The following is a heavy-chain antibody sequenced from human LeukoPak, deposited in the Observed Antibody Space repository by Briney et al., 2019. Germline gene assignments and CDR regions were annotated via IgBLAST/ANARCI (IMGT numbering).Heavy chain of an antibody. Sequence: PGGSLRPSCAASGFTLSSYAVSWVRQAPGKGLEWVSAISASGGSTYYADSVKGRFTISRDNSKNVLSLQMNSLRPEDTAVYYCALLGYCSGGICYSTDFLGYVQHWGQGTLVTVSS. D-gene: IGHD2-15*01. CDR1: GFTLSSYA. J-gene: IGHJ1*01. CDR3: ALLGYCSGGICYSTDFLGYVQH. V-gene: IGHV3-23*01. CDR2: ISASGGST.